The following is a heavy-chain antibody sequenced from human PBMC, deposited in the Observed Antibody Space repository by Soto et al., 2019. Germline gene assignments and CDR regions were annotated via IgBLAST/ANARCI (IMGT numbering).Heavy chain of an antibody. V-gene: IGHV4-34*01. CDR3: ARAHEFWGGRQQPIDS. D-gene: IGHD2-15*01. J-gene: IGHJ4*02. CDR2: INHVGIT. CDR1: GGSFRGFY. Sequence: QVQLQQWGEGLLKPSETLSLTCAVSGGSFRGFYWTWIRQSPGQGLEWLGDINHVGITNYNPSLKSRVRIPVDTSKSQVSLKLSSVTAAETAVYYCARAHEFWGGRQQPIDSLGQGTLGTVAS.